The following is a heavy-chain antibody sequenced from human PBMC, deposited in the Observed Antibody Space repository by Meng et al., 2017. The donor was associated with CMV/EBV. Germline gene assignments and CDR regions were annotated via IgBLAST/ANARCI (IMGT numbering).Heavy chain of an antibody. J-gene: IGHJ4*02. CDR3: ATEAIAAAGTGFDY. Sequence: ASVKVSCKASGYTFTGYYIHWVRQAPGQGLEWMGWINPNSGATNYAQKCQGRVTMTRDTSISTAYMELSRLRSDDTAVYYCATEAIAAAGTGFDYWGQGTLVTVSS. CDR1: GYTFTGYY. D-gene: IGHD6-13*01. CDR2: INPNSGAT. V-gene: IGHV1-2*02.